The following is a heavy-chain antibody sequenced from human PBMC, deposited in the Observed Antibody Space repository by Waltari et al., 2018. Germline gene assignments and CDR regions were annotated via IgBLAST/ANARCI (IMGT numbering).Heavy chain of an antibody. Sequence: QVQLQQWGAGLLKPSETLSLTCAVYGGSFSGYYWSWIRQPPGKGLEWIGEINHSGSTYYNPSLKSRVTISVDTSKNQFSLKLSSVTAADTAVYSCARVVDSSSWKRGGNFDYWGQGTLVTVSS. CDR1: GGSFSGYY. CDR2: INHSGST. V-gene: IGHV4-34*01. J-gene: IGHJ4*02. D-gene: IGHD6-13*01. CDR3: ARVVDSSSWKRGGNFDY.